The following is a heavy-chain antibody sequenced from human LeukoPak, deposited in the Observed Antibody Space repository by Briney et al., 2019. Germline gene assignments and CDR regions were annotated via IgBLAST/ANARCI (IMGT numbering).Heavy chain of an antibody. Sequence: ASVKVSCKASGYTFTSYDINWVRQATGQGLEWVGWMNPNSGNTGYAQNFQGTVTMTRNTSISTAYMELSSLRFEDTAVYYCARDYGGNSGWFDPWGQGTQVTVSS. D-gene: IGHD4-23*01. CDR1: GYTFTSYD. J-gene: IGHJ5*02. CDR3: ARDYGGNSGWFDP. CDR2: MNPNSGNT. V-gene: IGHV1-8*01.